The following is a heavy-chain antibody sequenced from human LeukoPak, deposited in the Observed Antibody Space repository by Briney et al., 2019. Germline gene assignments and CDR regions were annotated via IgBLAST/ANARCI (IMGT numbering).Heavy chain of an antibody. CDR1: GFTVSNNY. V-gene: IGHV3-66*02. CDR2: IYTGGAT. D-gene: IGHD3-16*01. Sequence: GGSLRLSCVVSGFTVSNNYMSWVRQAPGKGLEWLSVIYTGGATYYADSVKSRFTISRDISKNTVYLQMNSLRAEDTAMYYCASEGDWGQGTLVTVSS. J-gene: IGHJ4*02. CDR3: ASEGD.